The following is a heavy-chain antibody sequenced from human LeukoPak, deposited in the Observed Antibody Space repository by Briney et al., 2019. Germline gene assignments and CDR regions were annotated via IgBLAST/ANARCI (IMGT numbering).Heavy chain of an antibody. CDR2: IYCSGST. J-gene: IGHJ3*02. CDR3: ARDRGWLQTPTGAPDAFDI. V-gene: IGHV4-59*13. Sequence: SEALPDTLLGSGGFLSSYYWSWIRQPPGKGLEWMGDIYCSGSTNYHPSLKSRVTISVDSSKNQFSLKLSSVTAADTAVYYCARDRGWLQTPTGAPDAFDIWGQGTMVTVSS. CDR1: GGFLSSYY. D-gene: IGHD5-24*01.